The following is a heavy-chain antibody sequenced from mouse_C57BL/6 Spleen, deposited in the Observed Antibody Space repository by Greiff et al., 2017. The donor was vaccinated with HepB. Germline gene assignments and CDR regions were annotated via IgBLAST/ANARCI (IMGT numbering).Heavy chain of an antibody. J-gene: IGHJ2*01. CDR2: IDPEDGET. V-gene: IGHV14-2*01. CDR1: GFNIKDYY. Sequence: EVQLQQSGAELVKPGASVKLSCTASGFNIKDYYMHWVKQRTEQGLEWIGRIDPEDGETKYAPKFQGKATITADTSSNTAYLQISSLTSEDTAVYYCSSRHYDSSPTLYFDYWGQGTTLTVSS. D-gene: IGHD1-1*01. CDR3: SSRHYDSSPTLYFDY.